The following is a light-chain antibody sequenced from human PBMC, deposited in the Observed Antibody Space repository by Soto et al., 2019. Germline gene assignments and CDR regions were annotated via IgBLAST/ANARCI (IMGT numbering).Light chain of an antibody. Sequence: QSVLTQPPSVSEAPRQRVTISCSGSSSNIGNNAVNWYQQLPGQAPKIVIYYDDLLTSGVSDRFSGSKSGTSASLAISALQSDDEGDYYCQSYDNTLSARYVFGTGTKVTVL. CDR3: QSYDNTLSARYV. CDR1: SSNIGNNA. V-gene: IGLV1-36*01. CDR2: YDD. J-gene: IGLJ1*01.